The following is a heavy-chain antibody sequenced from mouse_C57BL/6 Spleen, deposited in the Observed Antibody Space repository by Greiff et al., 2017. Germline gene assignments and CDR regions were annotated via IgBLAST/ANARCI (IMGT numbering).Heavy chain of an antibody. D-gene: IGHD3-2*02. Sequence: VQLQQSGAELMKPGASVKLSCKATGYTFTGYWIAGVKQRPGHGLEWIGEILPGRGSTNYNEKFKGKATFTADTSSNTAYMQLSSLTTEDSAIYYCARGGQLRPFAYWGQGTLVTVSA. CDR2: ILPGRGST. CDR1: GYTFTGYW. V-gene: IGHV1-9*01. CDR3: ARGGQLRPFAY. J-gene: IGHJ3*01.